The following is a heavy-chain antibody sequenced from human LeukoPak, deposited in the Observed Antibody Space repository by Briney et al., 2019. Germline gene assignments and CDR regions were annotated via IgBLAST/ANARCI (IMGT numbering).Heavy chain of an antibody. CDR2: ISYSGST. CDR3: ARQNVYSYYFDY. D-gene: IGHD4-11*01. V-gene: IGHV4-39*01. CDR1: GGSINSRSYY. Sequence: SETLSLTCTVSGGSINSRSYYWGWIRQPPGKGLEWIGSISYSGSTYYNPSLKSRVTISLDTSKNQFSLRLSSVTAADTAVYYCARQNVYSYYFDYWGQGTLVTVSS. J-gene: IGHJ4*02.